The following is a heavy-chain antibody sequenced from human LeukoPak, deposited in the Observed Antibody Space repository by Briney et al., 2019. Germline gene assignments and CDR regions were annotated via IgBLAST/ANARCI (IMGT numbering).Heavy chain of an antibody. J-gene: IGHJ6*03. V-gene: IGHV4-39*01. CDR1: GGSISSSSYY. CDR2: IYYSGHT. CDR3: ARHRRDHDFWSGSNPTHYYYYMDV. Sequence: SSETLSLTCTVSGGSISSSSYYWGWIRQPPGNGLEWIGTIYYSGHTYYNPSLKSRVTIFVDTSQNQFSLKLSSVTAADTALYYCARHRRDHDFWSGSNPTHYYYYMDVWGKGTTVTVSS. D-gene: IGHD3-3*01.